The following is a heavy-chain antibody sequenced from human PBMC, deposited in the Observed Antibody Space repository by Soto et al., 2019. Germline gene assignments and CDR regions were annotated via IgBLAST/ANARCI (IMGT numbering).Heavy chain of an antibody. CDR3: ARLGEGELDY. Sequence: SETLSLTCTVSGGSISSSSYYWGWIRQPPGKGLEWIGSIYYSGSTYYNPSLKSRVTISVDTSKNQFSLKLSSVTAADTAVYYCARLGEGELDYWGQGTLVTVSS. D-gene: IGHD3-10*01. V-gene: IGHV4-39*01. J-gene: IGHJ4*02. CDR2: IYYSGST. CDR1: GGSISSSSYY.